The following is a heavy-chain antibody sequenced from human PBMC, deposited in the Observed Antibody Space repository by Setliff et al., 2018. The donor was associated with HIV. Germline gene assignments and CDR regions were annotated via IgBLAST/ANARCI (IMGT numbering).Heavy chain of an antibody. Sequence: PGGSLRLSCVASEFTFSSYAMSWVRQAPGKGLEWVSTISGSGGTKYYADSVKGRFTISRDNSKNTLYLRMDSLRAEDTAIYYCAKDSRRGDAYNVGVFDFWGQGTMVTVSS. V-gene: IGHV3-23*01. J-gene: IGHJ3*01. CDR3: AKDSRRGDAYNVGVFDF. D-gene: IGHD3-10*01. CDR1: EFTFSSYA. CDR2: ISGSGGTK.